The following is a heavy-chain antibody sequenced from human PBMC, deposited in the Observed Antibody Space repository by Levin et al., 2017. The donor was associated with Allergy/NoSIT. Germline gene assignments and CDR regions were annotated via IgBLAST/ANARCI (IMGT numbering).Heavy chain of an antibody. J-gene: IGHJ4*02. CDR2: ISGSGGST. Sequence: ASETLSLTCAASGFTFSSYAMSWVRQAPGKGLEWVSAISGSGGSTYYADSVKGRFTISRDNSKNTLYLQMNSLRAEDTAVYYCAKALDIVVVVAATGYWGQGTLVTVSS. CDR1: GFTFSSYA. D-gene: IGHD2-15*01. V-gene: IGHV3-23*01. CDR3: AKALDIVVVVAATGY.